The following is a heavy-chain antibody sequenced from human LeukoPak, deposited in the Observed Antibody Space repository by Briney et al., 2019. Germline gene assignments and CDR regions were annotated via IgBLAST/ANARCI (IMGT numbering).Heavy chain of an antibody. CDR3: ARFRFGRNWFDP. CDR2: ISNSGTT. V-gene: IGHV4-59*08. J-gene: IGHJ5*02. D-gene: IGHD3-10*01. Sequence: SETLPLTCSVSGDSIDSDYWNWIRQPPEKGLEWIAYISNSGTTNHNPSLKSRVTISVDMSKSQFSLKLSSVTAADTAVYYCARFRFGRNWFDPWGQGTLVTVSS. CDR1: GDSIDSDY.